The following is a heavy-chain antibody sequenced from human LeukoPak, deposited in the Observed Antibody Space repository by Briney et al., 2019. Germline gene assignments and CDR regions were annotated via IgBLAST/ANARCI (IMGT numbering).Heavy chain of an antibody. CDR1: GGSISSYY. V-gene: IGHV4-59*08. J-gene: IGHJ3*02. D-gene: IGHD3-9*01. CDR3: ARQGYDILTGYIDAFDI. Sequence: SETLSLTCTVSGGSISSYYWSWIRQPPGKGLEWIGYISYSGSTNYNPSLKSRVTISIDTSKNQFSLKLRSVAAADTAIYYCARQGYDILTGYIDAFDIWGQGTMVTVSS. CDR2: ISYSGST.